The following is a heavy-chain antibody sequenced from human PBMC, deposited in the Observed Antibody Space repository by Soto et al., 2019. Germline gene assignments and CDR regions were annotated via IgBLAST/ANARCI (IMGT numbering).Heavy chain of an antibody. CDR1: GFTFSDSA. CDR3: ARDWTYAVDY. D-gene: IGHD1-7*01. Sequence: EVQLVESGGGLVQPGGSLKLSCAASGFTFSDSAVNWVRQASGKGLEWVGHIRSKPFGHATAYAASVRGRFTISRDDSKNTAYLQMTSLNTDDTAVYYCARDWTYAVDYWGQGTLVTVSS. V-gene: IGHV3-73*02. J-gene: IGHJ4*02. CDR2: IRSKPFGHAT.